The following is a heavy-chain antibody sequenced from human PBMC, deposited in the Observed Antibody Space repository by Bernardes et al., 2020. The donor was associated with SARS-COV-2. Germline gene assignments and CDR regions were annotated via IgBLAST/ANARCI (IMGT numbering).Heavy chain of an antibody. J-gene: IGHJ5*02. CDR2: IYYSGIT. D-gene: IGHD2-2*02. V-gene: IGHV4-39*01. CDR1: GGSISSISYY. CDR3: ARTSDQLLYSGEGGWFDP. Sequence: SETLSLTCTVSGGSISSISYYWGWILQPPGKGLEWIGSIYYSGITYYNPSLKSRVTISVDTSKNQFSLKLSSVTAADTAVYYCARTSDQLLYSGEGGWFDPWGQGTLVTVSS.